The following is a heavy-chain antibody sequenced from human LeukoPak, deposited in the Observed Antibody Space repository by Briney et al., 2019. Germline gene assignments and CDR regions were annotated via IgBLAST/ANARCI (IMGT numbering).Heavy chain of an antibody. J-gene: IGHJ4*02. D-gene: IGHD6-6*01. CDR3: TTLLSSIAARRADY. CDR2: IKSKTDGGTT. CDR1: GFTFSNAW. Sequence: GGSLRLXCAASGFTFSNAWMSWVRQAPGKELEWVGRIKSKTDGGTTDYAAPVKGRFTISRDDSKNTLYLQMNSLKTEDTAVYYCTTLLSSIAARRADYWGQGTLVTVSS. V-gene: IGHV3-15*01.